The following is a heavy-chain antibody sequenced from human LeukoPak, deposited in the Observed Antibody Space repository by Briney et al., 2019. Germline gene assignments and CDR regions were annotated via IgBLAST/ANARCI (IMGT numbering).Heavy chain of an antibody. CDR3: ARARGAYYGSGSYYPSSNYFDY. Sequence: AETVPLTCTVSGDSINSYYWNWIRQPPGKGLEWIGYIYYSGRTDYNPSLKSRVTISVDTFKNQFSLKLSSVTATDTAVYYCARARGAYYGSGSYYPSSNYFDYWGQATMVTDFS. J-gene: IGHJ4*02. D-gene: IGHD3-10*01. CDR2: IYYSGRT. CDR1: GDSINSYY. V-gene: IGHV4-59*12.